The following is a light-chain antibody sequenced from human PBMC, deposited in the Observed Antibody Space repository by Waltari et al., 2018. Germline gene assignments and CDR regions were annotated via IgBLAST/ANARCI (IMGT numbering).Light chain of an antibody. J-gene: IGLJ2*01. CDR2: DNI. CDR3: QLWESAGGHPV. V-gene: IGLV3-21*03. Sequence: SYVLTQPPSLSVAPGRTATFTCGGDDIENKVVNWYQKRPGPAPVLVLYDNIDRPSGIPDRFSGSNARNTATLTITAVEVGDEADYYCQLWESAGGHPVFGGGTTLTVL. CDR1: DIENKV.